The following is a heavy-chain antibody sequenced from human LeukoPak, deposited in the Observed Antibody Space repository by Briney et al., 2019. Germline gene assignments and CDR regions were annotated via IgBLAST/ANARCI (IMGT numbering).Heavy chain of an antibody. V-gene: IGHV1-3*01. J-gene: IGHJ5*02. CDR2: INAGNGNT. CDR1: GYTFTSYA. CDR3: ARASQPGWIQHTENWFDP. Sequence: ASVKVSCKASGYTFTSYAMHWVRQAPGQRLEWMGWINAGNGNTKYSQKFQGRVTITRDTSARTAYMELSSLRSEDTAVYYCARASQPGWIQHTENWFDPWGQGTLVTVSS. D-gene: IGHD3-9*01.